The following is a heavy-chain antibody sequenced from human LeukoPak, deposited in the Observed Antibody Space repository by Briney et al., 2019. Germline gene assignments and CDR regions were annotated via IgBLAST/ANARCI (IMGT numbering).Heavy chain of an antibody. Sequence: ASETLSLTCAVYGGSFSGYYWSWIRQPPGKGLEWIGEINHSGSTNYNPSLKSRVTISVDTSKNQFSLKLSSVTAADTAVYYCARLYYYGSGRVPRSRYYYYYMDVWGKGTTVTISS. CDR2: INHSGST. D-gene: IGHD3-10*01. CDR1: GGSFSGYY. V-gene: IGHV4-34*01. CDR3: ARLYYYGSGRVPRSRYYYYYMDV. J-gene: IGHJ6*03.